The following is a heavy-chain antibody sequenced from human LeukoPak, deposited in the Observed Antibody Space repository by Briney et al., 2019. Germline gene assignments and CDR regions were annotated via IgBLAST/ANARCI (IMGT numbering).Heavy chain of an antibody. CDR2: INWNGGST. CDR1: GFTFDDYG. D-gene: IGHD3-22*01. J-gene: IGHJ2*01. Sequence: GGSLRLSCAASGFTFDDYGMSWVRQAPGKGLEWVSGINWNGGSTGYADSVKGRFTISRDNAKNSLYLQMNSLRAEDTAVYYCARGGYDSSGYYYFYWYFDLWGRGTLVTVSS. V-gene: IGHV3-20*04. CDR3: ARGGYDSSGYYYFYWYFDL.